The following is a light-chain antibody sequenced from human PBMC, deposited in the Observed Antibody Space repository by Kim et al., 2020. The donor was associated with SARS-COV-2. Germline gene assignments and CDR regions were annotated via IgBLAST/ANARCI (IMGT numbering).Light chain of an antibody. CDR3: QHYDNWPYT. CDR2: GAS. CDR1: QSISNN. V-gene: IGKV3-15*01. Sequence: SVSPVESATLSCRASQSISNNVAWFQQQPGQAPRLLMYGASTRATGVPARFSGSGSGTEFTLTINSLQSEDFAVYYCQHYDNWPYTFGQGTKLEI. J-gene: IGKJ2*01.